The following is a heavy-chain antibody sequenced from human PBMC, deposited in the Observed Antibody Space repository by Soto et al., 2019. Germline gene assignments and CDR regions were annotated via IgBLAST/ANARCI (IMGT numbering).Heavy chain of an antibody. Sequence: GASVKVSCKASGYTFTSYGISWVRQAPGQGLEWMGWMSANSGNTGYAQKFQGRVTMTRNTSISTAYMELSGLRSEDTAVYYCARGRYSSSRGYYFDYWGQGTQVTAPQ. V-gene: IGHV1-8*01. CDR1: GYTFTSYG. J-gene: IGHJ4*02. CDR3: ARGRYSSSRGYYFDY. D-gene: IGHD6-13*01. CDR2: MSANSGNT.